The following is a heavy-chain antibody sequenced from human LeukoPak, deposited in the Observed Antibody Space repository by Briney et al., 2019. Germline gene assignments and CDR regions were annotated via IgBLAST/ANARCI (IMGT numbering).Heavy chain of an antibody. CDR3: ASYTGTAIVPPYYYYMDV. CDR1: GYTFTGYY. D-gene: IGHD1-14*01. J-gene: IGHJ6*03. V-gene: IGHV1-69*05. CDR2: IIPIFGTA. Sequence: SVKVSCKASGYTFTGYYVHWVRQAPGQGLEWMEGIIPIFGTANYAQKFQGRVTITTDESTSTAYMELSSLRSEDTAVYYCASYTGTAIVPPYYYYMDVWGKGTTVTVSS.